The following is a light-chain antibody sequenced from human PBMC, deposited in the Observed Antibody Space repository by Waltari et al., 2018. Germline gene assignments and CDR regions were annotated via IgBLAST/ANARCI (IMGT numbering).Light chain of an antibody. CDR1: TSNIGAPYD. V-gene: IGLV1-40*01. CDR3: QSYDRRLDVI. CDR2: ANV. Sequence: QSVLTQPTSVSGAPGQRVTISCSGSTSNIGAPYDVHWYKQHPGTAPKLLIFANVHQPSGVPNRFSGSKSVTSASLAIPGLQAEDEADYYRQSYDRRLDVIFGGWTNLAVL. J-gene: IGLJ2*01.